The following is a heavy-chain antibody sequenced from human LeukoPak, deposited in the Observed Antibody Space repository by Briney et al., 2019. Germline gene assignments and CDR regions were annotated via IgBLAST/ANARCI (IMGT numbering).Heavy chain of an antibody. V-gene: IGHV3-23*01. CDR2: MSGSGGST. J-gene: IGHJ4*02. Sequence: GGSLRLSCAASGFTFSSYAMSWVRQAPGKGLEWVSAMSGSGGSTYYADSVKGRFTISRDNSKNTLYLQMDSLRAEDTAVYYCAKRGSVGIDYWGQGTLVTVSS. D-gene: IGHD2-2*01. CDR1: GFTFSSYA. CDR3: AKRGSVGIDY.